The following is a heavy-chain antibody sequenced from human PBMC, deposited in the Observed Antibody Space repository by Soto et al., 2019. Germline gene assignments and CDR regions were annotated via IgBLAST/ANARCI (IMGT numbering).Heavy chain of an antibody. J-gene: IGHJ6*02. CDR3: AREGYSSGYYYYYGMDV. CDR2: IYYSGST. CDR1: GDSISSYY. V-gene: IGHV4-59*01. D-gene: IGHD3-22*01. Sequence: PSETLSLTCTVSGDSISSYYWSWILQPPGKGLEWIGYIYYSGSTNYNPSLKSRVTISVDTSKNQFSLKLSSVTAADTAVYYCAREGYSSGYYYYYGMDVWGQGTTVTVSS.